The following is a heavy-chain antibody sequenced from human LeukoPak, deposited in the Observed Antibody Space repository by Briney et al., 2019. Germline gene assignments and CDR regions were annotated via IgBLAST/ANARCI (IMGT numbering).Heavy chain of an antibody. CDR1: GYTLTELS. D-gene: IGHD1-26*01. Sequence: ASVKVSCKVSGYTLTELSMHWVRQAPGKGLEWMGGFDPEDGETIYAQKFQGRVTMTGDTSTDTAYMELSSLRSEDTAVYYCATAGSYYGGPFDYWGQGTLVTVSS. J-gene: IGHJ4*02. CDR3: ATAGSYYGGPFDY. V-gene: IGHV1-24*01. CDR2: FDPEDGET.